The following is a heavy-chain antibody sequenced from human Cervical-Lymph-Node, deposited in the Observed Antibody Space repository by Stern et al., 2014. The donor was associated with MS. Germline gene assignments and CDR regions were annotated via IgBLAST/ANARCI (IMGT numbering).Heavy chain of an antibody. D-gene: IGHD5-18*01. CDR2: IHARGSA. CDR1: GGSISSGSDY. J-gene: IGHJ4*02. CDR3: ASGYRIFDY. Sequence: QVQLQESGPGLVKPSQTLSLTCTVSGGSISSGSDYWSWIRQPVGKGLEWIGRIHARGSAFYTPSLKSRVTISTDASRNQFSLELNSATAADTAIYYCASGYRIFDYWGQGILVTVSS. V-gene: IGHV4-61*02.